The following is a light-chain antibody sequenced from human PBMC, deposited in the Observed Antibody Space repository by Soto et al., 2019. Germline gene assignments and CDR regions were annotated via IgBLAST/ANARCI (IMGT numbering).Light chain of an antibody. J-gene: IGKJ1*01. Sequence: ELVVTQSPATLSVSPGESATLSCRTSQSVSSHVAWYQQKPGQAPRLLIHGAYTRATAIPARFSGSGSGTEFTLTIISLQSEDLAVYHCQQYNNWPGWTFGQGTKVDIK. CDR1: QSVSSH. V-gene: IGKV3-15*01. CDR2: GAY. CDR3: QQYNNWPGWT.